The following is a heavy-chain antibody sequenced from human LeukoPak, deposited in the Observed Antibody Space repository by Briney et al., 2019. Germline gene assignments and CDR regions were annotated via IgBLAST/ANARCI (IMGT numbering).Heavy chain of an antibody. CDR3: ARDGGSSYYYYGMDV. V-gene: IGHV1-69*04. CDR2: IIPIFGIA. J-gene: IGHJ6*02. Sequence: ASVKVSCKASGGTFSSYAISWVRQALGQGLEWMGRIIPIFGIANYAQKFQGRVTITADKSTSTAYMELSSLRSEDTAVYYCARDGGSSYYYYGMDVWGQGTTVTVSS. D-gene: IGHD6-6*01. CDR1: GGTFSSYA.